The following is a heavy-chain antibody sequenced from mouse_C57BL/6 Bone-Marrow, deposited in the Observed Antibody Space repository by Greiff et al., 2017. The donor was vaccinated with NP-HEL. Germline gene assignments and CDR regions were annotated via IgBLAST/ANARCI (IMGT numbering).Heavy chain of an antibody. J-gene: IGHJ1*03. Sequence: QVQLQQPGAELVMPGASVKLSCKASGYTFTSYWMHWVKQRPGQGLEWIGEIDPSDSYTNYNQKFKGKSTLTVDKSSSTAYMQLSSLTSEDSAVYYCARSKVITTVVAELWDFEVWGTGTTVTVSS. CDR1: GYTFTSYW. CDR2: IDPSDSYT. V-gene: IGHV1-69*01. D-gene: IGHD1-1*01. CDR3: ARSKVITTVVAELWDFEV.